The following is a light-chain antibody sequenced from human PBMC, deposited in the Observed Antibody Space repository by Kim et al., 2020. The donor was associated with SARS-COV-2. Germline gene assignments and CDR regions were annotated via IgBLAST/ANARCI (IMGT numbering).Light chain of an antibody. CDR2: EVS. J-gene: IGLJ1*01. CDR1: GSDVGGYNY. V-gene: IGLV2-8*01. CDR3: SSYAGSNNRYV. Sequence: SVTISCTGTGSDVGGYNYVSWYQQHPGKAPKPMIYEVSKRPSGVPDRFSGSKSGNTASLTVSGLQAEDEADYYCSSYAGSNNRYVFGTGTKVTVL.